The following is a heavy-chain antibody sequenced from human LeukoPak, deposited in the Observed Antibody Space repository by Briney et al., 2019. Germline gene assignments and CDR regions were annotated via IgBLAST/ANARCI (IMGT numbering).Heavy chain of an antibody. Sequence: QAGGSLRLSCAASGFTFDDYTMHWVRQAPGKGLEWVSVIYSGGGTRYADSVKGRFTISRDNSKNTLYLQMNSLRAEDTAVYYCATHSGGYWGQGTLVTVSS. CDR2: IYSGGGT. CDR3: ATHSGGY. J-gene: IGHJ4*02. CDR1: GFTFDDYT. V-gene: IGHV3-66*01. D-gene: IGHD3-16*01.